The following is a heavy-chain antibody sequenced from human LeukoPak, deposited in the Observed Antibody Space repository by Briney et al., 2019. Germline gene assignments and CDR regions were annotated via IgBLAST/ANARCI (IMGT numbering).Heavy chain of an antibody. J-gene: IGHJ5*02. D-gene: IGHD2-2*02. CDR2: ISGSGDTT. Sequence: PGGSLRLSCAASGFTFSSYAMSWVRQAPGKGLEWVSAISGSGDTTYYADSVKGRFTISRDNSKNTLHVQMNSLRAEDTAVYYCAKRQGYCSSTSCYIWFDPWGQGTLVTVSS. V-gene: IGHV3-23*01. CDR3: AKRQGYCSSTSCYIWFDP. CDR1: GFTFSSYA.